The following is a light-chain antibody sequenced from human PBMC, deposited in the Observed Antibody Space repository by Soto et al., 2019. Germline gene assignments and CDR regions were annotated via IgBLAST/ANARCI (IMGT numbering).Light chain of an antibody. CDR2: GNT. CDR3: QSYESSLSGWI. Sequence: QSVLTQPPSRSGAPGQGVTISCTGSSSNIGAGYDVHWYQQVPGTAPKLLIYGNTNRPSGVPDRFSASKSGTSASLAISGLQAEDEADYYCQSYESSLSGWIFGGGTKLTVL. J-gene: IGLJ2*01. CDR1: SSNIGAGYD. V-gene: IGLV1-40*01.